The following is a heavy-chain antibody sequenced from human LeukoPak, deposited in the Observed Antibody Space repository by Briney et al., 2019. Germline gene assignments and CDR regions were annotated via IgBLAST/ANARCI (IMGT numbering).Heavy chain of an antibody. CDR2: IYYSGST. CDR1: GGSVSSGSYY. D-gene: IGHD3-22*01. CDR3: AREFSRVSSGYQYYFDY. V-gene: IGHV4-61*01. J-gene: IGHJ4*02. Sequence: SETLSLTCTVSGGSVSSGSYYWSWIRQPPGKGLEWIGYIYYSGSTNYNPSLKSRVTISVDTSKNQFSLKLSSVTAADTAVYYCAREFSRVSSGYQYYFDYWGQGTLVTVSS.